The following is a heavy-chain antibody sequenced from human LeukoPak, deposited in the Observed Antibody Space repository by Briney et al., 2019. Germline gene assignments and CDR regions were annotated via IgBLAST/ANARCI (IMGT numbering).Heavy chain of an antibody. CDR2: ISGSGGGT. D-gene: IGHD6-19*01. CDR3: AKLGQWLNY. J-gene: IGHJ4*02. CDR1: GFTFSNYA. V-gene: IGHV3-23*01. Sequence: PGGSLRLSCAASGFTFSNYAMSWVRHAPGKGLEWVSTISGSGGGTYYADSVKARFTISRDNSKNTLYLHMNSVRAEDTAVYYCAKLGQWLNYWGQGTLVTVSS.